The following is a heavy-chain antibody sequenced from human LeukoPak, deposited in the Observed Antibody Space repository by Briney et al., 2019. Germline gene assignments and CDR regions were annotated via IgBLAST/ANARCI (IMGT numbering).Heavy chain of an antibody. D-gene: IGHD5-12*01. CDR2: IKQDGSEK. CDR1: GFTFSSYW. J-gene: IGHJ6*02. V-gene: IGHV3-7*01. Sequence: GGSLRLSCVASGFTFSSYWMSWVRQAPGKGLEWVANIKQDGSEKYYVDSVKGRFTISRDNAKNSLYLQMNSLRAEDTAVYYCARDSAAVATGPMDVWGQGTTVTVSS. CDR3: ARDSAAVATGPMDV.